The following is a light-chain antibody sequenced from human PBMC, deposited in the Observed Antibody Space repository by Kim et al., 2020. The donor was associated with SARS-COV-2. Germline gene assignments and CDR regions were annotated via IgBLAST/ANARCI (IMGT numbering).Light chain of an antibody. J-gene: IGLJ3*02. CDR3: KSRNNSGIHLV. V-gene: IGLV3-19*01. Sequence: ALGQTVRITCQGDSLRTYYASWYQQKPRQAPVLVIYGKENRPSGIPERFSGSGSGNTASLTITGAQAEDEADYYCKSRNNSGIHLVFGGGTQLTVL. CDR1: SLRTYY. CDR2: GKE.